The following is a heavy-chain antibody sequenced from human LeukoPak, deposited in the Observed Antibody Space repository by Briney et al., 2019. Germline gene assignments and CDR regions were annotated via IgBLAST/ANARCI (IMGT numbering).Heavy chain of an antibody. CDR2: IYDRGST. J-gene: IGHJ4*02. Sequence: PSQTLSLTCTVSGGSISSYYWSWIRQPPGKGLEWIGNIYDRGSTKYNPSLKSRVTISVDTSKNQFSLRLSSVTAADTAVYYCARGRTFDNWGQGTLVTVSS. CDR3: ARGRTFDN. V-gene: IGHV4-59*01. CDR1: GGSISSYY.